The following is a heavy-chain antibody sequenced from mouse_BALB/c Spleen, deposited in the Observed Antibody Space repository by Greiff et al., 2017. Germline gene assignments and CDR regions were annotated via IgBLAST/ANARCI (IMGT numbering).Heavy chain of an antibody. CDR1: GYTFTSYV. V-gene: IGHV1-14*01. CDR3: AREPLHYYGSSWFAY. D-gene: IGHD1-1*01. CDR2: INPYNDGT. Sequence: EVKLQESGPELVKPGASVKMSCKASGYTFTSYVMHWVKQKPGQGLEWIGYINPYNDGTKYNEKFKGKATLTSDKSSSTAYMELSSLTSEDSAVYYCAREPLHYYGSSWFAYWGQGTLVTVSA. J-gene: IGHJ3*01.